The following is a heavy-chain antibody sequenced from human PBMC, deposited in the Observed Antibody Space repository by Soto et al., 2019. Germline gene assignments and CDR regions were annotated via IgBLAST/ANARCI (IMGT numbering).Heavy chain of an antibody. V-gene: IGHV4-31*02. J-gene: IGHJ4*02. D-gene: IGHD2-15*01. Sequence: SETLSLTCTVSGGSISSGGYYWSWIRQHPGKGLEWIGYIYYSGSTYYNPSLTSRVTISVDTSKNQFSLKLSSVTAADTAVYYCAADYCSGGSCYLDSWGQGTLVTVSS. CDR2: IYYSGST. CDR3: AADYCSGGSCYLDS. CDR1: GGSISSGGYY.